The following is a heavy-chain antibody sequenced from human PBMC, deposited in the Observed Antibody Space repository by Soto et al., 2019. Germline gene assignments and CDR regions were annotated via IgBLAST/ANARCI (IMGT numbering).Heavy chain of an antibody. V-gene: IGHV4-59*01. D-gene: IGHD6-13*01. CDR1: GGSISSYY. CDR3: AKDKGITAQKYYFDY. J-gene: IGHJ4*02. CDR2: IYYSGST. Sequence: SETLSLTCTVSGGSISSYYWSWIRQPPGKGLEWIGYIYYSGSTNYNPSLKSRVTISVDTSRNTLFLQVDSLRSEDTAVYYCAKDKGITAQKYYFDYWGQGTPVTV.